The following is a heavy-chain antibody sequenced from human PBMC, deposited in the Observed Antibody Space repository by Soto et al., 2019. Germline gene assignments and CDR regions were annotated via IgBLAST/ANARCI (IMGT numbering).Heavy chain of an antibody. CDR2: IYYSGST. D-gene: IGHD1-26*01. CDR3: ARNVGATTAFANY. V-gene: IGHV4-39*01. J-gene: IGHJ4*02. CDR1: GGSISSSSYY. Sequence: PSETLSLTCTVSGGSISSSSYYWGWIRQPPGKGLEWIGSIYYSGSTYYNPSLKSRVTISVDTSKNQFSLKLSSVTAADTAVYYCARNVGATTAFANYWGQATLVTVSS.